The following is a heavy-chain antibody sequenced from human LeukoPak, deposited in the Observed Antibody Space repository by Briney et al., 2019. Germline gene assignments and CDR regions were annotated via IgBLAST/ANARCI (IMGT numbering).Heavy chain of an antibody. D-gene: IGHD4-23*01. J-gene: IGHJ4*02. CDR2: IDHSGST. Sequence: SETLSLTCTVSGYSISSGYYWGWIRQPPGKGLEWTGSIDHSGSTYYNPSLKSRITISVDTSKNQFSLMLSSVTAADTAVYYCARGSTVAAGWGQGTLVTVSS. CDR3: ARGSTVAAG. V-gene: IGHV4-38-2*02. CDR1: GYSISSGYY.